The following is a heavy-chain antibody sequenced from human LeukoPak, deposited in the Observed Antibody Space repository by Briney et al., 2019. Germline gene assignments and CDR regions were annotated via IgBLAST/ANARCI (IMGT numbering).Heavy chain of an antibody. Sequence: ASVKVSCKASGYTFTSYAMNWVRQAPGQGLEWMGWINTNTGNPTYAQGFTGRFVFSLDTSVSTAYLQICSLKAEDTAVYYRARGPRYCSSTSCYFPWFDPWGQGTLVTVSS. D-gene: IGHD2-2*01. V-gene: IGHV7-4-1*01. CDR1: GYTFTSYA. J-gene: IGHJ5*02. CDR3: ARGPRYCSSTSCYFPWFDP. CDR2: INTNTGNP.